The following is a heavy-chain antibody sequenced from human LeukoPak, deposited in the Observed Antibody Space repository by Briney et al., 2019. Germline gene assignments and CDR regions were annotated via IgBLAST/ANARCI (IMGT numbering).Heavy chain of an antibody. CDR1: GGSISSYY. D-gene: IGHD3-22*01. Sequence: SQTLSLTCAVSGGSISSYYWSWIRQPAGKGLEWIGRIYTSGNTNYNPSLKSRVTMSVDTSKNQFSLKLSSVTAADTAVYYCARDRSYDSRIVDFWGQGTLVTVSS. CDR2: IYTSGNT. CDR3: ARDRSYDSRIVDF. V-gene: IGHV4-4*07. J-gene: IGHJ4*02.